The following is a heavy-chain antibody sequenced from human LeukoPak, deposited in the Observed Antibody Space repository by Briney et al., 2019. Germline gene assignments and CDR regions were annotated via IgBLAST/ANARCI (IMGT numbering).Heavy chain of an antibody. Sequence: SVKVSCKASGGTFSSYAISWVRQAPGQGLEWMGRIILILGIANYAQKFQGRVTITADKSTSTAYMELSSLRSEDTAVYYCARDRSDYYDSSGYYYWFDPWGQGTLVTVSS. D-gene: IGHD3-22*01. CDR1: GGTFSSYA. CDR2: IILILGIA. CDR3: ARDRSDYYDSSGYYYWFDP. J-gene: IGHJ5*02. V-gene: IGHV1-69*04.